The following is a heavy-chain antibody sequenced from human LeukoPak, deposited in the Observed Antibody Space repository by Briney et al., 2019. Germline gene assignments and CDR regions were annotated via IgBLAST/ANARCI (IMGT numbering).Heavy chain of an antibody. CDR3: AKDGPRAVDDGFDI. J-gene: IGHJ3*02. CDR1: GFTFSYYG. V-gene: IGHV3-33*06. CDR2: IWFDGSNK. D-gene: IGHD5-24*01. Sequence: PGGSLRLSCAASGFTFSYYGMHWVRQAPGKGLEGVAVIWFDGSNKYYADSVKGRFTISRDNSKNTLYLQMNSLRAGDTAVYYCAKDGPRAVDDGFDIWGQGTMVIVSS.